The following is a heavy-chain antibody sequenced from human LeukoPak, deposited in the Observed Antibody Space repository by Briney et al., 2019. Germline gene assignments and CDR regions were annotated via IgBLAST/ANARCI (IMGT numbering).Heavy chain of an antibody. CDR2: MSGNGDSA. CDR3: AKYRTGWYEDY. J-gene: IGHJ4*02. V-gene: IGHV3-23*01. Sequence: GSLRLSCAASGFTFSSYAMTWVRQAPGKGPEWVSTMSGNGDSAFYADSVKGRFTISRDNSKNTLYLQMNSLRAEDSAVYYCAKYRTGWYEDYWGQGTLVIVSS. CDR1: GFTFSSYA. D-gene: IGHD6-19*01.